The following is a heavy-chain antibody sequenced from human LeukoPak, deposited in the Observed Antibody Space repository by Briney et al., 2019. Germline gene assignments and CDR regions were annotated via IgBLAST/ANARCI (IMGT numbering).Heavy chain of an antibody. J-gene: IGHJ4*02. Sequence: GSLRLSCAASGFTFSSHGMCWVRQAPGGGLEWVSSISIGGDTTYSDSVKGRFTISRDNSKNTLYLQLDSLRAEDTAIYYCAKEIRPTDCWGQGTLVTVSS. CDR2: ISIGGDTT. CDR3: AKEIRPTDC. V-gene: IGHV3-23*01. CDR1: GFTFSSHG. D-gene: IGHD4-17*01.